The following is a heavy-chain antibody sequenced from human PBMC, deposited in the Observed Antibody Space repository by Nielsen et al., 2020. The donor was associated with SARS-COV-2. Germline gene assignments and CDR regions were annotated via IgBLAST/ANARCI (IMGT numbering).Heavy chain of an antibody. Sequence: GGSLRLSCAASGFTFSTYAMSWVRQAPGKGLEWVANIKHDGSEKYYVDSVKGRFTISRDNAKNSMSLQMNSLTAEDTAVYYCARVAFWSGYDYWGQGALVTVSS. V-gene: IGHV3-7*01. D-gene: IGHD3-3*01. CDR1: GFTFSTYA. CDR2: IKHDGSEK. CDR3: ARVAFWSGYDY. J-gene: IGHJ4*02.